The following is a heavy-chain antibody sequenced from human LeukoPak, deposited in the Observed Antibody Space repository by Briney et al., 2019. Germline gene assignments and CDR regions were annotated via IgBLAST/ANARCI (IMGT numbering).Heavy chain of an antibody. J-gene: IGHJ4*01. CDR3: AKDLSIREGVPAADSFDY. D-gene: IGHD2-2*01. CDR1: GYTFTSYG. V-gene: IGHV1-18*01. Sequence: ASVKVSCKASGYTFTSYGITWVRQAPGQGLEWMGWISGYNGNTNYAQKLQGRVTMTTDTSTSTAYMELRSLRSDDTAVYYCAKDLSIREGVPAADSFDYWGHGTLVTVSS. CDR2: ISGYNGNT.